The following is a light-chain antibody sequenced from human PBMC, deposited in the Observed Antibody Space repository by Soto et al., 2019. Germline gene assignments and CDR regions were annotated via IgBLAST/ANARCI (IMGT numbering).Light chain of an antibody. CDR3: LQDYSNPLT. J-gene: IGKJ4*01. Sequence: AIPMTQSPSFLSASVGDRVTITCRSSHSIRDDVGWYQQKPGQAPRLLIFGAYKLQSGVPSRFSGSGSATEFTLTISSLQPEDFATYYCLQDYSNPLTFGGGTKVEI. V-gene: IGKV1-6*02. CDR2: GAY. CDR1: HSIRDD.